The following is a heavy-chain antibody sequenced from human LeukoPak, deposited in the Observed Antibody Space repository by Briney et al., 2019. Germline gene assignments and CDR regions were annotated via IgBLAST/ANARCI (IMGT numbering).Heavy chain of an antibody. V-gene: IGHV3-53*04. CDR1: GFNVSSNY. CDR3: ARGGTPGFSTGRIDY. Sequence: GGSLRLSCAASGFNVSSNYMSWVRQAPGKGLEWVSVLYGAGSTYYADSVKGRFTFSRHDSQNTLFLQMNSLRAEDTAVYYCARGGTPGFSTGRIDYWGQGTLVTVSS. CDR2: LYGAGST. D-gene: IGHD6-19*01. J-gene: IGHJ4*02.